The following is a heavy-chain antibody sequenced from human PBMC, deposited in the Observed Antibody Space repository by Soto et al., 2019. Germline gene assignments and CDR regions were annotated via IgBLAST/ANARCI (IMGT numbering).Heavy chain of an antibody. CDR2: IIPLFGTI. V-gene: IGHV1-69*01. CDR1: GGTFSNYN. J-gene: IGHJ4*02. D-gene: IGHD1-26*01. CDR3: ARDDGPYGGSYSHNS. Sequence: QVQLVQSEAEVQKPGSSVKVSCKAYGGTFSNYNINWVRQAPGQGLEWMGGIIPLFGTINYAQKFQGRVTITADESTSTAYLALSSLTSDDTAVYYCARDDGPYGGSYSHNSWGQGTLVTVSS.